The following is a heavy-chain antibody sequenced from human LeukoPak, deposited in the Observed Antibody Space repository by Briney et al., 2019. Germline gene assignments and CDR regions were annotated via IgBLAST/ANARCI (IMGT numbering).Heavy chain of an antibody. Sequence: LSETLSLTCGVYGGSFSGYYWTWIRQSPGMGLEWIGEIIHSGSTNYNPSLTSRVTISVDTSKNQFSLELSSVTAADTAVYYCARGILVTVYAAFDYWGQGALVTVSS. J-gene: IGHJ4*02. CDR2: IIHSGST. V-gene: IGHV4-34*01. CDR1: GGSFSGYY. D-gene: IGHD2-8*01. CDR3: ARGILVTVYAAFDY.